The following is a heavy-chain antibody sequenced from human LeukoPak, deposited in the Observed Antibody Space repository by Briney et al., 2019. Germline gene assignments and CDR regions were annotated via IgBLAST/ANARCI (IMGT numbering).Heavy chain of an antibody. V-gene: IGHV1-2*06. D-gene: IGHD3-22*01. J-gene: IGHJ6*03. Sequence: GASVKVSCKASGYTFTGYYMHWVRQAPGQGLEWMGRINPNSGGTNYAQKFQGRVTMTRDTSISTAYMELSRLRSDDPAVYYCARYYYDSSGYYRPYYYYYMDVWGKGTTVTVSS. CDR1: GYTFTGYY. CDR3: ARYYYDSSGYYRPYYYYYMDV. CDR2: INPNSGGT.